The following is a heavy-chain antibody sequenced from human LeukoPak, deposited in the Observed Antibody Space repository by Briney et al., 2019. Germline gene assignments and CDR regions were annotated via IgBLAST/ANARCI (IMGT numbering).Heavy chain of an antibody. D-gene: IGHD3-9*01. V-gene: IGHV4-61*01. J-gene: IGHJ4*02. CDR2: IYYSGST. CDR3: AGTILTGYYSTLDY. Sequence: PSETLSLTCTASGGSISSSSYYWSWIRQPPGKGLEWIGYIYYSGSTNYNPSLKSRVTISVDTSKNQFSLKLSSVTAADTAVYYCAGTILTGYYSTLDYWGQGTLVTVSS. CDR1: GGSISSSSYY.